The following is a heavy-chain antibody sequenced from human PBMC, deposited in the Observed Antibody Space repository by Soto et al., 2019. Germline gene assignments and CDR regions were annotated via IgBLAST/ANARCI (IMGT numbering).Heavy chain of an antibody. Sequence: SVKVSCKASGYTFTSYGISWVRQAPGQGLEWMGRIIPILGIANYAQKFQGRVTITADKSTSTAYMELSSLRSEDTAVYYCARVGSQDYYGSGSYFDYWGQGTLVTVSS. CDR1: GYTFTSYG. CDR2: IIPILGIA. J-gene: IGHJ4*02. D-gene: IGHD3-10*01. V-gene: IGHV1-69*04. CDR3: ARVGSQDYYGSGSYFDY.